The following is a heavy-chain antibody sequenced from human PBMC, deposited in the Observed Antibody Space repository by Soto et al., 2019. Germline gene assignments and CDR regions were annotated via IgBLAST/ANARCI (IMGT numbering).Heavy chain of an antibody. CDR2: IYSGGST. CDR3: ARRRPYSYGPSDAFDI. V-gene: IGHV3-66*04. J-gene: IGHJ3*02. CDR1: GFTVSSNY. D-gene: IGHD5-18*01. Sequence: PGGSLRLSCAASGFTVSSNYMSWVRQAPGKGLEWVSVIYSGGSTYYADSVKGRFTISRDNSKNTLYLQMNSLRAEDTAVYYCARRRPYSYGPSDAFDIWGQGTMVTVSS.